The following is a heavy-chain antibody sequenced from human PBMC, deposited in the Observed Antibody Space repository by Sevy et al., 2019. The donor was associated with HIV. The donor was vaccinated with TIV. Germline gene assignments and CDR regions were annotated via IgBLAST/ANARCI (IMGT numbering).Heavy chain of an antibody. Sequence: GESLKISCEASGFSVRGYYKSWVRQAPGKGLEWVSIIYAGGDTHYADSVKGRVTISRDESKNMVYLQMNSLRAEDTAIYYCAREGADSAWGFDHWGQGTLVTVSS. CDR3: AREGADSAWGFDH. D-gene: IGHD3-16*01. CDR1: GFSVRGYY. J-gene: IGHJ4*02. V-gene: IGHV3-53*01. CDR2: IYAGGDT.